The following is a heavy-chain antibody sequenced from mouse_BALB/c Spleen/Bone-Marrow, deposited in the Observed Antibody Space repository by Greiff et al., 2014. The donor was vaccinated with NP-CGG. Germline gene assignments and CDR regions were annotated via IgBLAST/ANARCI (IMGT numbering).Heavy chain of an antibody. CDR1: GYTFTSYW. Sequence: QVQLQQSGAGLVKPGASVKLSCKASGYTFTSYWMHWVKQRPGQGLEWIGEIDPSDSYTNYNQKFKGKATLTVDKSSSTAYMQLSSLTSEDSAVYYCARGLYGNSGYWGQGTTLTVSS. J-gene: IGHJ2*01. V-gene: IGHV1-69*02. CDR3: ARGLYGNSGY. CDR2: IDPSDSYT. D-gene: IGHD2-1*01.